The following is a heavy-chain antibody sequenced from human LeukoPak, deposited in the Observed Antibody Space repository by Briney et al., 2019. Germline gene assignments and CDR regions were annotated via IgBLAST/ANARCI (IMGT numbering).Heavy chain of an antibody. Sequence: GGSLRLSCAASGFTFSNYAMHWVRQAPGKGLEWVAFTRYDGSYEYYADSVKGRFTISRDNSKNTLYLQMNSLRTEDTAVYYCARDSNSDFWSGYYTNYFDYWGQGTLVTVSS. V-gene: IGHV3-30*02. J-gene: IGHJ4*02. CDR1: GFTFSNYA. CDR3: ARDSNSDFWSGYYTNYFDY. CDR2: TRYDGSYE. D-gene: IGHD3-3*01.